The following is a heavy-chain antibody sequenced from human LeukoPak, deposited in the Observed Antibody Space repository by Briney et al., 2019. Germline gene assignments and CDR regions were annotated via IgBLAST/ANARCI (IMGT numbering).Heavy chain of an antibody. J-gene: IGHJ5*02. CDR2: ISGSGGSI. D-gene: IGHD3-22*01. Sequence: GGSLRLSCAASGFSFSNYSMNWIRQAQGKGLEWISYISGSGGSIFTADSVRGRFTISRDNGNNSLFLQMNTLRAEDTAVYYCARGRYYDTSAYNYFDPWGQGTLVTVSS. V-gene: IGHV3-48*01. CDR1: GFSFSNYS. CDR3: ARGRYYDTSAYNYFDP.